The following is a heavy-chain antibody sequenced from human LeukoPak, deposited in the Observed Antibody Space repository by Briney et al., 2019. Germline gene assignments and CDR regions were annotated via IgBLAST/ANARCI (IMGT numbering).Heavy chain of an antibody. V-gene: IGHV3-20*01. Sequence: PGGSLRLSCAASGFTFDDYGMSWGRQAAGKGMGWDADINWNGGSTGYAESVKRQFTISSDNAKNSLYLQMNSLRAEDMALYHCARDGGRPATWSDPWGQGTLVTVSS. CDR1: GFTFDDYG. CDR3: ARDGGRPATWSDP. CDR2: INWNGGST. J-gene: IGHJ5*02.